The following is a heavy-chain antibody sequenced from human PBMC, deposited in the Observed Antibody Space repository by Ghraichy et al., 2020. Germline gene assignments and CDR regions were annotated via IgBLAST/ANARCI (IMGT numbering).Heavy chain of an antibody. D-gene: IGHD5-24*01. J-gene: IGHJ4*02. V-gene: IGHV3-7*01. Sequence: GALNISCAASGFIFSSYWMSWVRQAPGKGLEWVANIKQDGSEKYYVDSVKGRFSISRDNAKNSLYLQMNSLRAEDTAVYYCARENRRDGYNYDYWGQGTLVTVSS. CDR1: GFIFSSYW. CDR3: ARENRRDGYNYDY. CDR2: IKQDGSEK.